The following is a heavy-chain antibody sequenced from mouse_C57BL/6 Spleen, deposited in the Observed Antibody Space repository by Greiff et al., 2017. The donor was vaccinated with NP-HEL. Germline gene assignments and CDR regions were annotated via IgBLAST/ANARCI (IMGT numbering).Heavy chain of an antibody. D-gene: IGHD1-1*01. CDR1: GYAFSSYW. J-gene: IGHJ2*01. CDR3: AKEGHYYGSRYFDY. CDR2: IYPGDGDT. Sequence: VQLQQSGAELVKPGASVKISCKASGYAFSSYWMNWVKQRPGKGLEWIGQIYPGDGDTNYNGKFKGKATLTADKSSSTAYMQLSSLTSEDSAVYFCAKEGHYYGSRYFDYWGQGTTLTVSS. V-gene: IGHV1-80*01.